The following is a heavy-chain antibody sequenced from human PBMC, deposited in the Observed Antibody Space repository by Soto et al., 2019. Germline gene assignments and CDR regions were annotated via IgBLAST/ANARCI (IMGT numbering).Heavy chain of an antibody. Sequence: ASVKVSCKASGGTFSSYAISLVRQAPGQGLEWMGGIIPIFGTANYAQKFQGRVTITADESTSTAYMELSSLRSEDTAVYYCASAPYSSSWDFDYWGQGTLVTVSS. CDR3: ASAPYSSSWDFDY. CDR1: GGTFSSYA. V-gene: IGHV1-69*13. D-gene: IGHD6-13*01. CDR2: IIPIFGTA. J-gene: IGHJ4*02.